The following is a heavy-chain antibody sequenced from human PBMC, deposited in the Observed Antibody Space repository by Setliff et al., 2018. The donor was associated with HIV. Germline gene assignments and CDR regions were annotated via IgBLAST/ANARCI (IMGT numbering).Heavy chain of an antibody. V-gene: IGHV4-34*01. J-gene: IGHJ5*02. CDR2: INNYGVT. D-gene: IGHD3-10*01. CDR3: ARHGSNWFDP. Sequence: KPSETLSLTCAVYGGSFSGFSWNWIRQPPGKGLEWMGDINNYGVTPYTSSLAGRVTISVDTAKNQFYLRLSSVTAADTAVYYCARHGSNWFDPWGQGTPITVSS. CDR1: GGSFSGFS.